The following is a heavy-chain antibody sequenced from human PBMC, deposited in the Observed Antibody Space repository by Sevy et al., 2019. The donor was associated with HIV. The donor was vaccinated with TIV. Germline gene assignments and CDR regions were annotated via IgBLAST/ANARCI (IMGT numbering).Heavy chain of an antibody. Sequence: SETLSLTCTVSGGSISSGGYYWSWIRQHPGKGLEWIGYIYYSGSTYYNPSLKSRVTISVDTSKNQFSLKLSSVTAADTAVYYCARAQGIAAAGRRDWFDPWGQGTLVTVSS. CDR2: IYYSGST. V-gene: IGHV4-31*03. J-gene: IGHJ5*02. D-gene: IGHD6-13*01. CDR3: ARAQGIAAAGRRDWFDP. CDR1: GGSISSGGYY.